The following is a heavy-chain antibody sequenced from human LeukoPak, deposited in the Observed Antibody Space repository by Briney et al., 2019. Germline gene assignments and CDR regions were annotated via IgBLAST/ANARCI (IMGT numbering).Heavy chain of an antibody. CDR1: GGSISSYY. V-gene: IGHV4-4*09. CDR2: IYTSGST. D-gene: IGHD6-6*01. J-gene: IGHJ6*03. CDR3: ARIEYPDYYYYYMDV. Sequence: SETLSLTCTVSGGSISSYYWSWIRQPPGKGLEWIGYIYTSGSTNYNPSLKSRVTISVDTSKNQFSLKLSSVTAADTAVYYCARIEYPDYYYYYMDVWGKGTMVTVSS.